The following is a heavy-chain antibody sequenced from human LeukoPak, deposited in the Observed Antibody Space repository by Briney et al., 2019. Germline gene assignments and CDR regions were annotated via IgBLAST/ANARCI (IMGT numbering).Heavy chain of an antibody. CDR1: GYSFATYR. CDR3: ERHRSEMINFAY. J-gene: IGHJ4*02. D-gene: IGHD3-16*01. CDR2: IDPSDSYI. V-gene: IGHV5-10-1*01. Sequence: GESLKISCESSGYSFATYRISWVRQTPGKGLEWMGRIDPSDSYINYSPSFQGHVSISVDKSISTAYLQWSSLEASDTAMYYCERHRSEMINFAYWGQGTLVTVSS.